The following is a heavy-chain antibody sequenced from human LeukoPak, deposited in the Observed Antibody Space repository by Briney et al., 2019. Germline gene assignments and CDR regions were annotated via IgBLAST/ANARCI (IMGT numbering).Heavy chain of an antibody. D-gene: IGHD6-6*01. Sequence: PGESLKISCKGSGYSFTSYWIGWVRQMPGKGLEWMGIIYPGDSDTRYSPSFQGQVTISADKSISTAYLQWSSLKASVTAMYYCARLDRPSSIAASDAFDIWGQGTMVTVSS. CDR3: ARLDRPSSIAASDAFDI. V-gene: IGHV5-51*01. CDR2: IYPGDSDT. CDR1: GYSFTSYW. J-gene: IGHJ3*02.